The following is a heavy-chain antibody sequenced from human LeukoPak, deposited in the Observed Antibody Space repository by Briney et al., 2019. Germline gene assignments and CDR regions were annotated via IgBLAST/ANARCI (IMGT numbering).Heavy chain of an antibody. V-gene: IGHV4-4*07. CDR2: IYTSGST. D-gene: IGHD3-10*01. J-gene: IGHJ4*02. Sequence: PSETLSLTCTVSGGSISSYYWSWIRQPAGKGLEWIGRIYTSGSTNYNPSLKSRVTMSVDTSKNQFSLKLSSVTAADTAVYYCARGERFGELLYHFDYWGQGTLVTVSS. CDR3: ARGERFGELLYHFDY. CDR1: GGSISSYY.